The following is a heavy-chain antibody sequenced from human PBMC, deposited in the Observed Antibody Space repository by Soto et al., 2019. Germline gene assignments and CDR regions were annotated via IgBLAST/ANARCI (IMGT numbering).Heavy chain of an antibody. CDR3: ARNGTLTGYSYGMDV. CDR1: GGTFSDDT. Sequence: GGSVKLSCKASGGTFSDDTINWVRQAPGQRREWMGGIIPIFDTANYAEKFQGRVTITADESTSTSFMEVSSLRSEDTGVYYCARNGTLTGYSYGMDVWGQGTMVTVSS. D-gene: IGHD1-1*01. CDR2: IIPIFDTA. J-gene: IGHJ6*02. V-gene: IGHV1-69*13.